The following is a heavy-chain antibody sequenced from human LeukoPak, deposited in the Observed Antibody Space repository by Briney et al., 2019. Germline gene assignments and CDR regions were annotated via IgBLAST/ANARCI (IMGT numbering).Heavy chain of an antibody. CDR2: IKLDGSEK. V-gene: IGHV3-7*01. CDR1: GFTFSSYW. CDR3: ARDRRGYSGYDAGGY. Sequence: GGSLRRSCAASGFTFSSYWMSWVRQAPGKGLEWVANIKLDGSEKYYVDSVKGRFTISRDNAKNSLYLQMNSLRAEDTAVYDCARDRRGYSGYDAGGYWGQGTLVTVSS. J-gene: IGHJ4*02. D-gene: IGHD5-12*01.